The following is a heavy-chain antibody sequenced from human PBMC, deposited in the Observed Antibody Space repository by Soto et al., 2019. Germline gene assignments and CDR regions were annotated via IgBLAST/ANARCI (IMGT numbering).Heavy chain of an antibody. CDR2: ISSSSSYI. D-gene: IGHD6-19*01. CDR3: ARVGGLTKQWLVRGEAFDI. CDR1: GFTFSSYS. Sequence: ESGGGLVKPGGSLRLSCAASGFTFSSYSMNWVRQAPGKGLEWVSSISSSSSYIYYADSVKGRFTISRDNAKNSLYLQMNSLRAEDTAVYYCARVGGLTKQWLVRGEAFDIWGQGTMVTVSS. V-gene: IGHV3-21*01. J-gene: IGHJ3*02.